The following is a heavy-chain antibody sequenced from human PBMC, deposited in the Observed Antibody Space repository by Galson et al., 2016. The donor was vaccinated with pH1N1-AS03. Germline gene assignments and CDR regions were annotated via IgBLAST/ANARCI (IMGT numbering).Heavy chain of an antibody. J-gene: IGHJ4*02. CDR2: INQDGSEK. D-gene: IGHD5-12*01. CDR1: GFTFNNYW. V-gene: IGHV3-7*03. CDR3: ARDLDDKYRGDLGY. Sequence: SLRLSCAASGFTFNNYWMNWVRQAPGKGLEWVAHINQDGSEKNYVDSVKGRFTISRDNAKNSLYLQMNSLRVEDTAVNYCARDLDDKYRGDLGYWGQGTLVTVSS.